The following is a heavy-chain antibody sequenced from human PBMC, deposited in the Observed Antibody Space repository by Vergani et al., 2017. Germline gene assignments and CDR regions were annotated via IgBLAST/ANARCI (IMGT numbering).Heavy chain of an antibody. V-gene: IGHV3-33*01. CDR3: ARAYYGDYDFDY. CDR2: IWYDGSNK. Sequence: QVQLVESGGGVVQPGRSLRLSCAASGFTFSSYGMHWVRQAPGKGLEWVAVIWYDGSNKYYADSVKGRFTISRDNSKNTLYLQMNSLRAEDTAVYYCARAYYGDYDFDYWGQGTLVTVSS. J-gene: IGHJ4*02. D-gene: IGHD4-17*01. CDR1: GFTFSSYG.